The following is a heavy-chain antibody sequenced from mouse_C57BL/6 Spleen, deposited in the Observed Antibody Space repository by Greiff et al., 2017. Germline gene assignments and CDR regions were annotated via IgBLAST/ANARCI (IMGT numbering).Heavy chain of an antibody. V-gene: IGHV1-20*01. CDR1: GYSFTGYF. D-gene: IGHD1-1*01. CDR2: INPYNGDT. J-gene: IGHJ4*01. Sequence: VHVKQSGPELVKPGDSVTISCKASGYSFTGYFMTWVMQSHGKSLEWIGRINPYNGDTFYNQKFKGKATLTVDKSSSTAHMELRSLTSEDSAVYYCARIYYGSRSPYYAMDYWGQGTSVTVSS. CDR3: ARIYYGSRSPYYAMDY.